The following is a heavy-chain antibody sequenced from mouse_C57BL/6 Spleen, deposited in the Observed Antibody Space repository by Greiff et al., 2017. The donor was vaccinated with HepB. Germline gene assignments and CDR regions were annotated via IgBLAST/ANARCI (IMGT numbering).Heavy chain of an antibody. V-gene: IGHV1-80*01. CDR1: GYAFSSYW. CDR2: IYPGDGDT. CDR3: ARGTTVVAPYAMDY. J-gene: IGHJ4*01. D-gene: IGHD1-1*01. Sequence: VKVVESGAELVKPGASVKISCKASGYAFSSYWMNWVKQRPGKGLEWIGQIYPGDGDTNYNGKFKGKATLTADKSSSTAYMQLSSLTSEDSAVYFCARGTTVVAPYAMDYWGQGTSVTVSS.